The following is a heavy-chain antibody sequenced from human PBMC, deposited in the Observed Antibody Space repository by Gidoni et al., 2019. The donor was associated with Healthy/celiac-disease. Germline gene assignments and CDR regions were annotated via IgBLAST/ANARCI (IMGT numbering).Heavy chain of an antibody. CDR2: IIPIFGTA. V-gene: IGHV1-69*01. D-gene: IGHD3-10*01. J-gene: IGHJ4*02. CDR1: GGTFSSYA. Sequence: QVQLVQSGAEVKKPGSSVKVSCKASGGTFSSYAISWVRQAPGQGLEWMGGIIPIFGTANYAQKFQGRVTITADESTSTAYMELSSLRSEDTAVYYCARERRDGSGSYWPGYFDYWGQGTLVTVSS. CDR3: ARERRDGSGSYWPGYFDY.